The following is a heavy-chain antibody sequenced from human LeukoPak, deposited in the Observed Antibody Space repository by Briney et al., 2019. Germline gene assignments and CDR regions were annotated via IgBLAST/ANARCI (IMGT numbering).Heavy chain of an antibody. CDR2: IYYSGST. V-gene: IGHV4-59*01. Sequence: SETLSLTCTVSGGXISSYYCSWIRQPPGKGLEWIGYIYYSGSTNCNPSLKSRVTISIDTSKNEFSLKLSSVTAADTAVYYCAGRYRSGMDVWGQGTTVTVSS. CDR1: GGXISSYY. CDR3: AGRYRSGMDV. J-gene: IGHJ6*02. D-gene: IGHD5-12*01.